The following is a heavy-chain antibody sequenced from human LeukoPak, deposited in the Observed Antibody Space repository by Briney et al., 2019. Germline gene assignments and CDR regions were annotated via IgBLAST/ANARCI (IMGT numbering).Heavy chain of an antibody. D-gene: IGHD6-19*01. Sequence: SETLSLTCTVSGGSISSYYWSWIRQPPGKGLEWIGEINHSGSTNYNPSLKSRVTISVDTSKNQFSLKLSSVTAADTAVYYCARGLHFDRGAVAIYWGQGTLVTVSS. V-gene: IGHV4-34*01. J-gene: IGHJ4*02. CDR1: GGSISSYY. CDR2: INHSGST. CDR3: ARGLHFDRGAVAIY.